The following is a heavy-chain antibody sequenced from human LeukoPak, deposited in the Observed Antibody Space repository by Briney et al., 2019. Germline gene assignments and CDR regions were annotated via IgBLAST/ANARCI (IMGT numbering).Heavy chain of an antibody. J-gene: IGHJ4*02. CDR1: GITFGSYS. V-gene: IGHV3-7*01. CDR3: AIPSSYDGSRYYHAY. D-gene: IGHD3-22*01. CDR2: IDPDGSEK. Sequence: PGGSLRLSCVASGITFGSYSMTWVRQAPGKGLEWVANIDPDGSEKDYVESVKGRLTISRDNAKKILYLQMNSLRADDMAVYYCAIPSSYDGSRYYHAYWGQGTLVSASS.